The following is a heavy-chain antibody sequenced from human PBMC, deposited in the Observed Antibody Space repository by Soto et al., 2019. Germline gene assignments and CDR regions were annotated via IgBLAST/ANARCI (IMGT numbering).Heavy chain of an antibody. D-gene: IGHD4-4*01. J-gene: IGHJ6*02. Sequence: GGSLRLSCAASGFTFSSYAMSWVRQAPGKGLEWVSAISGSGGSTYYADSVKGRFTISRDNSKNTLYLQMNSLRAEDTAVYYCAKERTVTTGRDYYYYYGMAVWGQGTTVTVSS. V-gene: IGHV3-23*01. CDR1: GFTFSSYA. CDR2: ISGSGGST. CDR3: AKERTVTTGRDYYYYYGMAV.